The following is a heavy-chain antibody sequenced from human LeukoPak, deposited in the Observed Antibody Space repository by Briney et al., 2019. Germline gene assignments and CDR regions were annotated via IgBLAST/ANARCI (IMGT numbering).Heavy chain of an antibody. J-gene: IGHJ5*02. CDR1: GFTFDNYR. CDR3: ARVAAAGWFDP. CDR2: VNADGGNT. V-gene: IGHV3-23*01. Sequence: GGSLRLSCAASGFTFDNYRMSWVRQAPGKGLEWVSTVNADGGNTYYADSVKGRFTISRDNSKNTLYLQMNSLRAEDTAVYYCARVAAAGWFDPWGQGTLVTVSS. D-gene: IGHD6-13*01.